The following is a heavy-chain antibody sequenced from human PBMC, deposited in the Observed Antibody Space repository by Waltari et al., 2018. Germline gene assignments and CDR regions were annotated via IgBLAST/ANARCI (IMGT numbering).Heavy chain of an antibody. J-gene: IGHJ4*02. V-gene: IGHV1-69*08. CDR3: ARAGPDCSGCSCYCH. D-gene: IGHD2-15*01. CDR2: IIPSLGTA. Sequence: QVQLVQSGAEVKKPGSSVKVSCKASGGTFSSYAISWVRQAPGQGLEWMGKIIPSLGTANYAQEFQGRGTSSADKSNGTGYIELSSLRSEDTAVYYLARAGPDCSGCSCYCHWGQGTLVTVSS. CDR1: GGTFSSYA.